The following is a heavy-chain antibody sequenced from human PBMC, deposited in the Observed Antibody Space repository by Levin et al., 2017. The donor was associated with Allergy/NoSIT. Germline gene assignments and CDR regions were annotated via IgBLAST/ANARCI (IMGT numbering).Heavy chain of an antibody. V-gene: IGHV3-7*01. CDR3: AGDLGY. CDR2: IKQEGSEK. Sequence: PGGSLRLSCAASGFTFSSYWMSWVRQAPGKGLEWVANIKQEGSEKYYVDSVKGRFTSTRDNAKNSLCLRMNSLRAEDTAVYYCAGDLGYWGQGTLVTVSS. CDR1: GFTFSSYW. J-gene: IGHJ4*02. D-gene: IGHD3-16*01.